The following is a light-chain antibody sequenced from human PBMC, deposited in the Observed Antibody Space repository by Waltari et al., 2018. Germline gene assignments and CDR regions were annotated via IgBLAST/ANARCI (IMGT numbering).Light chain of an antibody. CDR1: EAIINY. J-gene: IGKJ1*01. V-gene: IGKV1-16*02. CDR3: KQYDSYPWT. Sequence: DIQMTQSPSSLSASVGDRVTITCRASEAIINYFAWFQQKPGKAPKSLIYAASSLPSGVPSKFSGSGSGTDFTLTISRLKPEDFATYYCKQYDSYPWTFGQGTKVEI. CDR2: AAS.